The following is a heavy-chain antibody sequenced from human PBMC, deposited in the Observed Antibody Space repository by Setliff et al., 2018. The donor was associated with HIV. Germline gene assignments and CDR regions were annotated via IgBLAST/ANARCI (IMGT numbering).Heavy chain of an antibody. D-gene: IGHD3-10*01. J-gene: IGHJ3*02. CDR2: IYYSGYS. CDR1: GASMSSGDYY. Sequence: SETLSLTCTVSGASMSSGDYYWSWIRQPPGKGLEWIGYIYYSGYSYYNPSLKSRVTLSVDTSKNQFSLKMNSVTAADTAVYYCAREVNIPVRGITDDAFDIWGQGTMVTVSS. CDR3: AREVNIPVRGITDDAFDI. V-gene: IGHV4-30-4*08.